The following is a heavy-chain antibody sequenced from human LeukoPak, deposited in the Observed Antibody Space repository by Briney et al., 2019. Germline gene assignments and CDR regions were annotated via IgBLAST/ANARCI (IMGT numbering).Heavy chain of an antibody. V-gene: IGHV1-24*01. CDR1: GYTFTGYY. CDR3: ATEVLAAGDY. J-gene: IGHJ4*02. CDR2: FDPEDGET. Sequence: ASVKVSCKASGYTFTGYYMHWVRQAPGKGLEWMGGFDPEDGETIYAQKFQGRVTMTEDTSTDTAYMELSSLRSEDTAVYYCATEVLAAGDYWGQGTLVTVSS. D-gene: IGHD6-13*01.